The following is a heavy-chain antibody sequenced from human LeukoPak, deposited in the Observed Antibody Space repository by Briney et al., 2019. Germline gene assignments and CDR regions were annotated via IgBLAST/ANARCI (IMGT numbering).Heavy chain of an antibody. Sequence: GGSLRLSCAASGFTVSSNYMSWVRQAPGKGLEWVSSISSSSSYIYYADSVKGRFTISRDNAKNSLYLQMNSLRAEDTAVYYCARDMYGDYVYFDYWGQGTLVTVSS. J-gene: IGHJ4*02. CDR3: ARDMYGDYVYFDY. D-gene: IGHD4-17*01. CDR2: ISSSSSYI. CDR1: GFTVSSNY. V-gene: IGHV3-21*01.